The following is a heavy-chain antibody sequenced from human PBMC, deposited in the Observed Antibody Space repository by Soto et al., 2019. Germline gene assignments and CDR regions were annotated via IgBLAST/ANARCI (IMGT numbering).Heavy chain of an antibody. CDR2: IIPIFGTA. V-gene: IGHV1-69*06. J-gene: IGHJ4*02. D-gene: IGHD3-22*01. CDR3: ARAPDYYDSSGYYSPDYYYFDY. CDR1: GGTFSSYA. Sequence: GASVKVSCKASGGTFSSYAISWVRQAPGQGLEWMGGIIPIFGTANYAQKFRGRVTITADKSTSTAYMELSSLRSEDTAVYYCARAPDYYDSSGYYSPDYYYFDYWGQGTLVTVSS.